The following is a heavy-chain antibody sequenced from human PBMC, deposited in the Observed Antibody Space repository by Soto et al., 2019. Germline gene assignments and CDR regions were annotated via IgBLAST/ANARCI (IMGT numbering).Heavy chain of an antibody. J-gene: IGHJ6*02. CDR1: RGSFSSSYYY. CDR3: AREWRGYSYGIDAGGMDV. V-gene: IGHV4-39*07. CDR2: LFSSGTT. D-gene: IGHD5-18*01. Sequence: SETLSLNCTVSRGSFSSSYYYWAWILQPPGKGLECIGSLFSSGTTFYNPSLKSRVTISVDTSKNQFSLKLSSVTAADTAVYYCAREWRGYSYGIDAGGMDVWGQGTTVTVSS.